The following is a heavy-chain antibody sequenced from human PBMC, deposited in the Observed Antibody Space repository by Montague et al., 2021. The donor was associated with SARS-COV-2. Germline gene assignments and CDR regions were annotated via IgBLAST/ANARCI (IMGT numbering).Heavy chain of an antibody. CDR2: IYYSGST. V-gene: IGHV4-39*01. D-gene: IGHD3-22*01. J-gene: IGHJ3*02. Sequence: SETLSLTCTVSGGPISSSSYYWGWIRQPPGEGLEWIGSIYYSGSTYYNPSLKGRVTISVDTSKNQFSLKLSSVTAADTAVYYCARFPTSYYYDSKAAPATPDAFDIWGQGTMVTVSS. CDR1: GGPISSSSYY. CDR3: ARFPTSYYYDSKAAPATPDAFDI.